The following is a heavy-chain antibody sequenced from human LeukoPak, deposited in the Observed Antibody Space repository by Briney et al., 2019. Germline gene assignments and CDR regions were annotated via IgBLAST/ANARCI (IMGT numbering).Heavy chain of an antibody. V-gene: IGHV3-49*04. CDR1: GFTFGDYA. J-gene: IGHJ4*02. CDR3: TRDLDPLGYCSSTSCYRTDIFDY. D-gene: IGHD2-2*01. Sequence: GGSLRLSCTASGFTFGDYAMSWVRQAPGKGLEWVGFIRSKAYGGTTEYAASVKGRFTISRDDSKSIAYLQMNSLKTEDTAVYYCTRDLDPLGYCSSTSCYRTDIFDYWGQGTLVTVPS. CDR2: IRSKAYGGTT.